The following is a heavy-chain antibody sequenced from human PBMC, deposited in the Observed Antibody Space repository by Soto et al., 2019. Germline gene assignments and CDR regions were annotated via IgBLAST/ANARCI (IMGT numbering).Heavy chain of an antibody. J-gene: IGHJ5*02. D-gene: IGHD3-10*01. CDR1: GGSISSYY. V-gene: IGHV4-59*08. Sequence: SETLSLTCTVSGGSISSYYWSWIRQPPGKGLEWIGYIYYSGSTNYNPSLKSRVTISVDTSKNQFSLKLSSVTAADTAVYYCARQVLVWFGELSWFDPWGKGTLVTVTS. CDR2: IYYSGST. CDR3: ARQVLVWFGELSWFDP.